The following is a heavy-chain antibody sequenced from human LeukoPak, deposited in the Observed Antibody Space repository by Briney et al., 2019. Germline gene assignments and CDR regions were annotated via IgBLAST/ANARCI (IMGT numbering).Heavy chain of an antibody. CDR3: AGGRDIPLDY. CDR2: ISSSSSSI. V-gene: IGHV3-21*01. J-gene: IGHJ4*02. Sequence: GGSLRLSCAASGFTFSSYTMNWVRQAPGKGLEWVSSISSSSSSISYADSVKGRFTISRDNAKNSLYLQMNSLRAEDTAVYYCAGGRDIPLDYWGQGTLVTVSS. CDR1: GFTFSSYT. D-gene: IGHD3-9*01.